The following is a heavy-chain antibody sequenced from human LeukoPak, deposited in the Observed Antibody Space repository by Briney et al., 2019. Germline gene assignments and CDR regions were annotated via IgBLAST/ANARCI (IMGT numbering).Heavy chain of an antibody. CDR2: ISNSGSTI. V-gene: IGHV3-11*01. CDR3: ARVKYCSSTSCYSYYFDY. CDR1: GFTFSDYY. D-gene: IGHD2-2*01. Sequence: GSLRLSCAASGFTFSDYYMSWLGQAPGKELKGLSCISNSGSTIDYEDSVKGRFTISRYNAKNSLYLKMNSLRAEDTAVYYCARVKYCSSTSCYSYYFDYWGQGTLVTVSS. J-gene: IGHJ4*02.